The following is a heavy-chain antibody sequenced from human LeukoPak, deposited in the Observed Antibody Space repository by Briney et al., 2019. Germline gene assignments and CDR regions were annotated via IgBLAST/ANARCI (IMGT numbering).Heavy chain of an antibody. J-gene: IGHJ4*02. D-gene: IGHD3-3*01. Sequence: ASVKVSCKASGYTFTGYYMHWVRQAPGQGLEWMGWINPNSGGTNYAQKVQGRVTMTRDTSISTAYMELSRLRSDDTAVYYCASGIFGVVIIKDYWGQGTLVTVSS. CDR2: INPNSGGT. CDR1: GYTFTGYY. CDR3: ASGIFGVVIIKDY. V-gene: IGHV1-2*02.